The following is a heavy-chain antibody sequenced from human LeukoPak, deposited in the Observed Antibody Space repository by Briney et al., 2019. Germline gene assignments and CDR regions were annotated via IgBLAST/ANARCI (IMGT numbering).Heavy chain of an antibody. V-gene: IGHV1-2*02. D-gene: IGHD3-22*01. J-gene: IGHJ4*02. CDR3: ARVHFYDSSGYSLINP. CDR2: INPNSGGT. Sequence: ASVKVSCKCSGYTFTVYYMHWVRQAPGQGLELMGWINPNSGGTNYAQKFEDRVTMTRDTSINTAYMELSRLKSDDTAVYYCARVHFYDSSGYSLINPWGQGTLVTVSS. CDR1: GYTFTVYY.